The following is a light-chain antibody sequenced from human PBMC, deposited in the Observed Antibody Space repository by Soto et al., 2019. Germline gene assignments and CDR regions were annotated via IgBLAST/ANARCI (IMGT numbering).Light chain of an antibody. J-gene: IGLJ1*01. V-gene: IGLV2-23*01. CDR3: CSYAAFSTYV. CDR1: SSDVGSYNL. CDR2: EGS. Sequence: QSVLTQPASVSGSPGQSITISCTGPSSDVGSYNLVSWYQQHPGKAPKLLIYEGSKRPSGVSHRFSGSKSGNTASLTISGLQAEDEADYSCCSYAAFSTYVFGTGTKLTVL.